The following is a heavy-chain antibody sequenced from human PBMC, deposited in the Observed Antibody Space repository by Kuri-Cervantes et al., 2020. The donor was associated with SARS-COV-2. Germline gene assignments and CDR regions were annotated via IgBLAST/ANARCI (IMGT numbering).Heavy chain of an antibody. CDR2: LSYNGSNK. J-gene: IGHJ6*02. D-gene: IGHD1-14*01. Sequence: GGPLRLPCAGSGFTFSSYGMPGVRQAPGKGMEWVAVLSYNGSNKYYAKSLKGRFTISRDSSKNTLYLQMNRLRSEDTAVYYCAKDWYIHNYYYYAMDVWGRGTTVTVSS. CDR3: AKDWYIHNYYYYAMDV. CDR1: GFTFSSYG. V-gene: IGHV3-30*18.